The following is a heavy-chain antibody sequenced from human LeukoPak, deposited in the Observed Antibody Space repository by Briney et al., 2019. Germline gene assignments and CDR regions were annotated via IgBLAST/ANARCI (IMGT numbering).Heavy chain of an antibody. D-gene: IGHD3-3*01. V-gene: IGHV4-4*07. CDR1: GGSISSYY. CDR2: IYTSAST. CDR3: ARVNAYDFWSGWFDP. Sequence: PSETLSLTCTVSGGSISSYYWSWIRQPAGKGREWIGRIYTSASTNYNPSLKSRVTMSVDTSKNQFSLKLSSVTAADTAVYYCARVNAYDFWSGWFDPWGQGTLVTVSS. J-gene: IGHJ5*02.